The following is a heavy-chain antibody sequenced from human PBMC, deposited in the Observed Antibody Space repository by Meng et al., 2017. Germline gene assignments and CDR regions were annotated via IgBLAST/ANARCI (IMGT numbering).Heavy chain of an antibody. D-gene: IGHD6-6*01. V-gene: IGHV4-34*01. J-gene: IGHJ5*02. CDR1: CGSCRGYY. CDR3: ARRRGGSSDWFDP. Sequence: VPLTPGACCGSCRGYYWSRIRQPPGKGLEGIGEINQSGGNNYNPSLKGRITISVDTSKNQFSLKLSSVTAADTAVYYCARRRGGSSDWFDPWGQGTLVTVSS. CDR2: INQSGGN.